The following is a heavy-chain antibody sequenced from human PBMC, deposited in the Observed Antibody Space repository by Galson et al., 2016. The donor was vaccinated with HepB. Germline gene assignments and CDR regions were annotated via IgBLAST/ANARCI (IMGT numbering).Heavy chain of an antibody. V-gene: IGHV3-23*01. D-gene: IGHD3-16*01. CDR2: ISTSGAYM. Sequence: SLRLSCAASGFTFSTYAMRWVRQAPGKGLEWVSAISTSGAYMYCADSVAGRFTISRDNSQNMLYLQLNSLRAEDTAVYFCAKDLGDRIPNVHYYMDVWGRGTTVTVSS. CDR1: GFTFSTYA. CDR3: AKDLGDRIPNVHYYMDV. J-gene: IGHJ6*03.